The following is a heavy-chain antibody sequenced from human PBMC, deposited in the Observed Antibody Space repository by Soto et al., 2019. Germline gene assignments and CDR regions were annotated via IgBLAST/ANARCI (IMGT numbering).Heavy chain of an antibody. V-gene: IGHV3-74*01. J-gene: IGHJ4*02. CDR1: GFTFSSYW. CDR2: IKGDGSDT. D-gene: IGHD1-1*01. CDR3: STLGGPHLESRDY. Sequence: GGSLRLSCAASGFTFSSYWMSWVRQGPGKGLVWVSHIKGDGSDTSYAESVKGRFTVSRDNAKDTLYLQMNNLRAEDTALHYCSTLGGPHLESRDYWGQGTLVTVSS.